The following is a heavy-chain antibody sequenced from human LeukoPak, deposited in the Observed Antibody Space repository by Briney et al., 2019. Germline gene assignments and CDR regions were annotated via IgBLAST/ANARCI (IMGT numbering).Heavy chain of an antibody. D-gene: IGHD3-3*01. J-gene: IGHJ4*02. CDR1: GGSFSGYY. CDR2: INHSGST. V-gene: IGHV4-34*01. CDR3: ARANYDFWGGYSD. Sequence: SETLSLTCAVYGGSFSGYYWSWIRQPPGKGLEWIGEINHSGSTNYNPSLKSRVTISVDTSKNQFSLKLSSVTAADTAVYYCARANYDFWGGYSDWGQGTPVTVSS.